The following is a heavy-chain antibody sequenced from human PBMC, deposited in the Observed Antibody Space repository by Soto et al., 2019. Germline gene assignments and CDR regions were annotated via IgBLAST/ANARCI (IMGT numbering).Heavy chain of an antibody. CDR1: GCSISSGGYS. CDR3: ARARRYSYGVYYGMDV. V-gene: IGHV4-30-2*01. D-gene: IGHD5-18*01. CDR2: IYHSGST. J-gene: IGHJ6*02. Sequence: PSETLSLTCAVSGCSISSGGYSWSWIRQPPGKGLEWIGYIYHSGSTYYNPSLKSRVTISVDRSKNQFSLKLSSVTAADTAVYYCARARRYSYGVYYGMDVWGQGTTVTVSS.